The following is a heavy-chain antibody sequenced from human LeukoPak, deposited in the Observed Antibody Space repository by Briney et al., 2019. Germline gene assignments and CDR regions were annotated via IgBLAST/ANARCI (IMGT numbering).Heavy chain of an antibody. CDR2: ICYSGST. CDR1: GGSISNYC. CDR3: ARHLNNCGDDCYIFDY. J-gene: IGHJ4*02. Sequence: SETLTLTCTVSGGSISNYCWSWIRQPPGKGLEWIGYICYSGSTNYNPSLKSRVTISVDTSKNQFSLRVSSVTAADTAVYYCARHLNNCGDDCYIFDYWGQGTLVTVSS. V-gene: IGHV4-59*08. D-gene: IGHD2-21*01.